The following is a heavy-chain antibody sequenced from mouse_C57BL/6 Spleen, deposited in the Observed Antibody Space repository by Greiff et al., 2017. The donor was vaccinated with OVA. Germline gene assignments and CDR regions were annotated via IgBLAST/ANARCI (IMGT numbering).Heavy chain of an antibody. CDR3: ARPINTVYWYFDV. CDR2: IYPGDGDT. CDR1: GYAFSSSW. J-gene: IGHJ1*03. Sequence: QVQLQQSGPELVKPGASVKISCKASGYAFSSSWMNWVKQRPGKGLEWIGRIYPGDGDTNYNGKFKGKATLTADKSSSTAYMQLSSLTSEDSAVYFCARPINTVYWYFDVWGTGTTVTVSS. D-gene: IGHD1-1*01. V-gene: IGHV1-82*01.